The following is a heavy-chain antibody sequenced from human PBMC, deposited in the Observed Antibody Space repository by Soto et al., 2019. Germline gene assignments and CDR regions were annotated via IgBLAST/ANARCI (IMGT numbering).Heavy chain of an antibody. CDR2: ISSSSSTI. D-gene: IGHD2-2*01. J-gene: IGHJ3*02. V-gene: IGHV3-48*01. CDR3: ARDRPSPSVPATNDAFDI. CDR1: GFTFSSYS. Sequence: GGSLRLSCAASGFTFSSYSMNWVRQAPGKGLEWVSYISSSSSTIYYADSVKGRFTISRDNAKNSLYLQMNSLRAEDTAVYYCARDRPSPSVPATNDAFDIWGQGTMVTVSS.